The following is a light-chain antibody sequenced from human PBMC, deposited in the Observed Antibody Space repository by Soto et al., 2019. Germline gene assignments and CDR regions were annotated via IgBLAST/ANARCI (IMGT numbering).Light chain of an antibody. CDR2: GAS. CDR1: QRVSSY. Sequence: EIVLTQSPRTLSLSPGERAALSCRASQRVSSYLAWYQQKPGQAPRLLIYGASNRATGIPARFSGTGSGTDFTLPISSREPEVPAFYYCQRGSTCPLTLGGGTKVEIK. V-gene: IGKV3-11*01. J-gene: IGKJ4*01. CDR3: QRGSTCPLT.